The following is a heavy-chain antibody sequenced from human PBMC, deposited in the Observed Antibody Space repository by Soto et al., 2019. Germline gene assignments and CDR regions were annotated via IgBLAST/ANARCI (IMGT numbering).Heavy chain of an antibody. CDR2: INSGSGDT. CDR3: ARGPPGYFDY. J-gene: IGHJ4*02. V-gene: IGHV1-3*01. Sequence: QVHLVQSGAEVKTPGASVKVSCTASGYTFTTYTMHWVRQAPGQGLEWMGWINSGSGDTKYSQKFQGRVTISRDTSASTAYLELSSLRSEDTAVYYCARGPPGYFDYWGQGTLVTVSS. CDR1: GYTFTTYT.